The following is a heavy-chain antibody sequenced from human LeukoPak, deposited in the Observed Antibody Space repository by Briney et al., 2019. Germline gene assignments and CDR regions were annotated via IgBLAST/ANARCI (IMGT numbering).Heavy chain of an antibody. J-gene: IGHJ5*02. CDR1: GFTFSSYA. CDR3: AKDRESSGWTTTFWFDP. CDR2: ISGSGGST. D-gene: IGHD6-19*01. V-gene: IGHV3-23*01. Sequence: GGSLRLSCAASGFTFSSYAMSWVRQAPGKGLEWASAISGSGGSTYYADSVKGRFTISRDNSKNTLYLQMNSLRAEDTAVYYCAKDRESSGWTTTFWFDPWGQGTLVTVSS.